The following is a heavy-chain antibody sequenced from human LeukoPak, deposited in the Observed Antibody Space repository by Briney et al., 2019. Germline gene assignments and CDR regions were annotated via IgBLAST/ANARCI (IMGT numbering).Heavy chain of an antibody. CDR1: GGSFSGYY. J-gene: IGHJ3*02. CDR3: ARGGAGPGDAFDI. Sequence: SETLSLTCAVYGGSFSGYYWSWIRQPPGKGLEWIGYIYYSGSTNYNPSLKSRVTISVDTSKNQFSLKLSSVTAADTAVYYCARGGAGPGDAFDIWGQGTMVTVSS. D-gene: IGHD6-19*01. CDR2: IYYSGST. V-gene: IGHV4-59*01.